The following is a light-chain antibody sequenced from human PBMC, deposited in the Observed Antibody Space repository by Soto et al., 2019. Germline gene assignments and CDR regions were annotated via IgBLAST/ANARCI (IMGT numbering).Light chain of an antibody. CDR1: SSNIGNNY. CDR3: GTWDSSLSSWV. Sequence: HSVLTQPPSVSAAPGQKVTISCSGSSSNIGNNYVSWYQQLPGTAPKFLIYDNNKRPSGIPDRFSGSKSGTSATLGITGLQTGDEADYYCGTWDSSLSSWVFGGGTKLTVL. J-gene: IGLJ3*02. CDR2: DNN. V-gene: IGLV1-51*01.